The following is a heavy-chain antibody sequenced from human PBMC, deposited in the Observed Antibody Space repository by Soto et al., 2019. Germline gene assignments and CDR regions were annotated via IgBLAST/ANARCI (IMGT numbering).Heavy chain of an antibody. CDR1: GGSISSYY. J-gene: IGHJ5*02. CDR3: ARQRYGSGSYYQELWFDP. V-gene: IGHV4-59*08. CDR2: IYYSGST. Sequence: SETLSLTCTVSGGSISSYYWSWIRQPPGKGLEWIGYIYYSGSTNYNPSLKSRVTISVETSKNQFSLKLSSVTAADTAVYYCARQRYGSGSYYQELWFDPWGQGTLVTVSS. D-gene: IGHD3-10*01.